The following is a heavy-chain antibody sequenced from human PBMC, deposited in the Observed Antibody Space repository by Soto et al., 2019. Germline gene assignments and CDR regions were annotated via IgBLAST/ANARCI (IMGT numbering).Heavy chain of an antibody. Sequence: EVHLVESGGGVVQPGGSLRLSCAASGFSFSTWMHWVRQAPGKGLVWLSRINSDGSSISYADSVKGRFFVSRDNAKNTLYLQIHSLTAEDTAVYYCTRGASGYGNFDYWGQGVLLTVSS. CDR1: GFSFSTW. J-gene: IGHJ4*02. V-gene: IGHV3-74*01. CDR3: TRGASGYGNFDY. D-gene: IGHD5-12*01. CDR2: INSDGSSI.